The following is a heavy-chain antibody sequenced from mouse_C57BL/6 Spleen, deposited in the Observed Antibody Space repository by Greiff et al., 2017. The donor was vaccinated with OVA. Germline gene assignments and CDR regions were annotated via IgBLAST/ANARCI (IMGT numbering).Heavy chain of an antibody. CDR2: IYPGDGDT. V-gene: IGHV1-80*01. Sequence: VQLQESGAELVKPGASVKLSCKASGYAFSSYWMNWVKQRPGKGLEWVGQIYPGDGDTNYNGKVKGKATLTADKSSSTAYMQLNSLTSEDSAVYYCAIAPYYYGSNYCDYWGQGTTLTVSS. CDR1: GYAFSSYW. J-gene: IGHJ2*01. CDR3: AIAPYYYGSNYCDY. D-gene: IGHD1-1*01.